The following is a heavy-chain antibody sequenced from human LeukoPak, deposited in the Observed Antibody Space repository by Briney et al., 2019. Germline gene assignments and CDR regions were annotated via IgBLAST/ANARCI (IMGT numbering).Heavy chain of an antibody. CDR2: ISSSGSTI. D-gene: IGHD1-26*01. J-gene: IGHJ4*02. Sequence: GGSLRLSCAASGLTFSTYGMSWIRQAPGKGLEWVSYISSSGSTIYYADSVKGRFTISRDNAKNSLYLQMNSLRAEDTAVYYCARRRDSGSLQHFDYWGQGTLVTVSS. V-gene: IGHV3-11*01. CDR3: ARRRDSGSLQHFDY. CDR1: GLTFSTYG.